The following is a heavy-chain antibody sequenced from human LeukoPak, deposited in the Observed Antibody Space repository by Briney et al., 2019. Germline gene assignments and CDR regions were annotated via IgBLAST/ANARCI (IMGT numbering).Heavy chain of an antibody. D-gene: IGHD4-17*01. Sequence: ASVKVSCKASGYTFTSYDINWVRQATGQGLEWRGWMNPNSGNTGYAQKFQGRVTITRNTSISTAYMELSSLRSEDTAVYYCARGSLRYYYMDVWGKGTTVTVSS. J-gene: IGHJ6*03. CDR3: ARGSLRYYYMDV. CDR1: GYTFTSYD. V-gene: IGHV1-8*03. CDR2: MNPNSGNT.